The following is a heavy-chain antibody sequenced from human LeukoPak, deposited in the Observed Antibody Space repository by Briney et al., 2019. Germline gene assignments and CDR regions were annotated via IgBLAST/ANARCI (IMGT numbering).Heavy chain of an antibody. Sequence: QPGGSLRLSCAASGFTFSSYALHWVRQAPGKGLEWLAVISDYGGNQYFANSVKGRFTISRDNSKNTLYLQMNSLGVEDTAIYYCVRGPGYCSSTNCRWGWLDPWGQGTLVTVSS. V-gene: IGHV3-30*04. D-gene: IGHD2-2*01. CDR3: VRGPGYCSSTNCRWGWLDP. CDR2: ISDYGGNQ. J-gene: IGHJ5*02. CDR1: GFTFSSYA.